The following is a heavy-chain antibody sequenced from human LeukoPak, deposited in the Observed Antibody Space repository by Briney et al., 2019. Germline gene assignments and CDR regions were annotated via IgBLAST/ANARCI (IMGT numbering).Heavy chain of an antibody. J-gene: IGHJ4*02. V-gene: IGHV1-2*06. CDR3: ARVNGVARGVNDY. CDR2: INPNSGGT. D-gene: IGHD3-10*01. CDR1: GYTFTGYY. Sequence: VKVSCKASGYTFTGYYMHWVRQASGQGLEWMGRINPNSGGTNYAQKFQGRVTMTRDTSISTAYMELSRLRSDDTAVYYCARVNGVARGVNDYWGQGTLVTVSS.